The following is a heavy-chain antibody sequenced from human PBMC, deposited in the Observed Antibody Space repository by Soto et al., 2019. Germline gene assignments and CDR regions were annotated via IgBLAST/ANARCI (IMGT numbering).Heavy chain of an antibody. CDR3: TRGPPRVQWFDP. V-gene: IGHV4-61*01. CDR2: IYFTGST. J-gene: IGHJ5*02. Sequence: SETLSLTCTVSGGAVSSGTYYWSWIRQPPGKGLEWIGHIYFTGSTNYNPSLKSRVTMSLDTSRNQFSLKLSSVTAANTAVYYCTRGPPRVQWFDPWGLGTLVTVSS. CDR1: GGAVSSGTYY.